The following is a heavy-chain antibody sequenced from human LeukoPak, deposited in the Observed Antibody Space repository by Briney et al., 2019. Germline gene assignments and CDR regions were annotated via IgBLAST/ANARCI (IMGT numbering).Heavy chain of an antibody. CDR3: ARDYCSSTSCHRYYYYGMDA. D-gene: IGHD2-2*02. V-gene: IGHV3-9*01. J-gene: IGHJ6*02. Sequence: GGSLRLSCATSGFTLDDYAMHWVRQAPGKGLEWVSGISWNSGSIGYADSVKGRFTISRDNSKNTLYLQMNSLRAEHTAVYYCARDYCSSTSCHRYYYYGMDAWGQGTTVTVSS. CDR1: GFTLDDYA. CDR2: ISWNSGSI.